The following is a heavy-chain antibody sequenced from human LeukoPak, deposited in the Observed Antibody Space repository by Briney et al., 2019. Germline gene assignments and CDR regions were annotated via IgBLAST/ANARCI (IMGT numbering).Heavy chain of an antibody. D-gene: IGHD3-3*01. Sequence: PSETLSLTCTVSGVSISSYHRSWLRQPPGKGLEWIAYIYYRASTNYNPSLKSRVTISVDTSKNQFSLKLSSVTGADTAVYYCARVRANYDFWSGYLDAFDTWGQGTMVTVSS. J-gene: IGHJ3*02. V-gene: IGHV4-59*12. CDR3: ARVRANYDFWSGYLDAFDT. CDR1: GVSISSYH. CDR2: IYYRAST.